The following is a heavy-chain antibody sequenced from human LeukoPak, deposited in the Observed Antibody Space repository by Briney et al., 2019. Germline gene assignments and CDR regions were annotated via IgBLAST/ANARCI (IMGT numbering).Heavy chain of an antibody. V-gene: IGHV4-34*01. CDR1: GGSFSGYH. D-gene: IGHD1-1*01. Sequence: SETLSLTCAVYGGSFSGYHWSWIRQPPGKGLEWIGEVNHSGSTNYNPSLKSRVTISVDTSKNQFSLKLSSVTAADTGVYYCARVHLESQFHFDYWGQGTLITVSS. CDR2: VNHSGST. CDR3: ARVHLESQFHFDY. J-gene: IGHJ4*02.